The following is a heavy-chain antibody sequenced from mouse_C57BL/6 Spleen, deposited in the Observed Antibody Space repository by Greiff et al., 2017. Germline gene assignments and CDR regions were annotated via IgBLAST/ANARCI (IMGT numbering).Heavy chain of an antibody. V-gene: IGHV5-17*01. CDR2: ISSGSSTI. Sequence: DVKLVESGGGLVKPGGSLKLSCAASGFTFSDYGMHWVRQAPEKGLEWVAYISSGSSTIYYADTVKGRFTISRDNAKNTLFLQMTSLRSEDTAMYYCASYYAMDYWGQGTSVTVSS. CDR1: GFTFSDYG. CDR3: ASYYAMDY. J-gene: IGHJ4*01.